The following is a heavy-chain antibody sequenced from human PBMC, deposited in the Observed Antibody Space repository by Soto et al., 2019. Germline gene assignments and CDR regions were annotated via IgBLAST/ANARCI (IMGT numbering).Heavy chain of an antibody. CDR3: ARTGYSGYDPTECDY. CDR2: IYYSGNT. V-gene: IGHV4-4*02. CDR1: GGSISSSNW. D-gene: IGHD5-12*01. Sequence: QVQLQESGPGLVKPSGTLSLTCAVSGGSISSSNWWRWVRQPPGKGLEWIGDIYYSGNTNYNPSLKSRVTLSVAKSKNQFSLKLSSVTAADTAVYYCARTGYSGYDPTECDYLGQGTLVTVSS. J-gene: IGHJ4*02.